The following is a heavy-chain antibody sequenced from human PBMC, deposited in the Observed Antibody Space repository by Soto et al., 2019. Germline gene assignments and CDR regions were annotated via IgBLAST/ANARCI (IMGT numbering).Heavy chain of an antibody. CDR2: INAGEGNT. CDR3: ARGSGSHCPYFDH. V-gene: IGHV1-3*01. D-gene: IGHD1-26*01. J-gene: IGHJ4*02. CDR1: GYTFTSHA. Sequence: QVQLVQSGAEVKKPGASVKVSCKASGYTFTSHAMHWVRQAPGQRPEWMGWINAGEGNTKYSQKFGGRVTFTRDTSASIADMELSSLRSEDTAVYYCARGSGSHCPYFDHWGRGILVTVSS.